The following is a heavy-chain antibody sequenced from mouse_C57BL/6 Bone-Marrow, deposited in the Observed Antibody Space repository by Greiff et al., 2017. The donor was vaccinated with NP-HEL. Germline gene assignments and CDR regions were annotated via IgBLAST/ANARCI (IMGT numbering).Heavy chain of an antibody. Sequence: QVQLQQSGAELVKPGASVKMSCKASGYTFTSYWITWVKQRPGPGLEWIGDIYPGSGSTNYNEKFKSKATLTVDTSSSTAYMQLSSLTSEDSAVYYCAREVVATRYAMDYWGQGTSVTVSS. J-gene: IGHJ4*01. CDR2: IYPGSGST. CDR3: AREVVATRYAMDY. V-gene: IGHV1-55*01. D-gene: IGHD1-1*01. CDR1: GYTFTSYW.